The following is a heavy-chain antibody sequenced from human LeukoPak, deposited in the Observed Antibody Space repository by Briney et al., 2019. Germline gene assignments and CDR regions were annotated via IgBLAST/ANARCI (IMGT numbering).Heavy chain of an antibody. V-gene: IGHV1-24*01. Sequence: ASVKVSCKVSGYTLTELSMLWVRQAPGKGLEWMGGFDPEDGETIYAQKFQGRVTMTEDTSTDTAYMELSSLRSEDTAVYYCAANSGRIAARRVTDYWGQGTLVTVSS. CDR3: AANSGRIAARRVTDY. D-gene: IGHD6-6*01. J-gene: IGHJ4*02. CDR2: FDPEDGET. CDR1: GYTLTELS.